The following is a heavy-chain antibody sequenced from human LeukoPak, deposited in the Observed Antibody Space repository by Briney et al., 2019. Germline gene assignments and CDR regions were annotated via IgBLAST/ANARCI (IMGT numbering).Heavy chain of an antibody. D-gene: IGHD3-3*01. CDR1: GFILNNYA. V-gene: IGHV3-23*01. Sequence: RGSLRLSCAASGFILNNYAMTWVRQAPGKGLEWVSAISGSGGSTYYADSVKGRFTISRDNSKNTLYLQMNSLRAEDTAVYYCAKDFWSGYRDDAFDIWGQGTMVTVSS. J-gene: IGHJ3*02. CDR3: AKDFWSGYRDDAFDI. CDR2: ISGSGGST.